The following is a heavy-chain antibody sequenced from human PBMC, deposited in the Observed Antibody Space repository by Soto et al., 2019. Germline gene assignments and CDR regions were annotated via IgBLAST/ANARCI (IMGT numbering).Heavy chain of an antibody. Sequence: ASVQVSCKASGYTFTSYGISWVRQAPGQGLEWMGWISAYNGNTNYAQKLQGRVTMTTDTSTSTAYMELRSLRSDDTAVYYCARGRSYYDSSGYWDYWGQGTLVTVSS. CDR1: GYTFTSYG. J-gene: IGHJ4*02. CDR3: ARGRSYYDSSGYWDY. CDR2: ISAYNGNT. D-gene: IGHD3-22*01. V-gene: IGHV1-18*04.